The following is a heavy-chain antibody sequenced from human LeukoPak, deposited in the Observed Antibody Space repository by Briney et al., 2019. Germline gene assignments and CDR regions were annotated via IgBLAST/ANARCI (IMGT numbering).Heavy chain of an antibody. CDR3: ARQEGIAAARGYMDV. CDR1: GGSISSYY. J-gene: IGHJ6*03. CDR2: FYTSGST. V-gene: IGHV4-4*07. D-gene: IGHD6-13*01. Sequence: PSETLSLTCTVSGGSISSYYWSWIRQPAGKGLEWIGRFYTSGSTNYNPSLKSRVTMSVDKSKNQFSLKLSSVTAADTAVYYCARQEGIAAARGYMDVWGKGTTVTVSS.